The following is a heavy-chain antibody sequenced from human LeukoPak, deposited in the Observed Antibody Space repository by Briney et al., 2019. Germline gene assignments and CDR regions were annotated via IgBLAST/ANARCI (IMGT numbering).Heavy chain of an antibody. Sequence: SETLSLTCTVSGGSISSSYYWGWIRQPPGKGLEWIGNKYYRGSTYYNPSLKSRVTISVDTSKNQFSLKLSSATAADTAVYYCARGGGYTFDYWGQGTLVTVSS. CDR1: GGSISSSYY. V-gene: IGHV4-39*07. CDR3: ARGGGYTFDY. D-gene: IGHD5-12*01. CDR2: KYYRGST. J-gene: IGHJ4*02.